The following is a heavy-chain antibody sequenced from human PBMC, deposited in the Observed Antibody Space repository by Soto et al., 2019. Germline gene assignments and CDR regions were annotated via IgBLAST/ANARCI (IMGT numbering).Heavy chain of an antibody. CDR2: IYYSGSA. J-gene: IGHJ3*02. CDR3: ARLSSRYCSGASSSSVYAFDI. V-gene: IGHV4-59*08. CDR1: GGSINTYY. D-gene: IGHD2-15*01. Sequence: SETLSLTCTVSGGSINTYYWTWIRQPPGKGLEWIGYIYYSGSAKYNPSLKSRATISVDTSKNQFSLKLSSVTAADTAVYYCARLSSRYCSGASSSSVYAFDIWGQGTMVTVSS.